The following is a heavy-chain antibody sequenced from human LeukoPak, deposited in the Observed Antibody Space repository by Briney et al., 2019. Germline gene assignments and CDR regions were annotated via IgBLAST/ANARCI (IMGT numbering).Heavy chain of an antibody. CDR3: ASLDVDTAMGSWFDP. D-gene: IGHD5-18*01. CDR1: GGSFSGYY. V-gene: IGHV4-34*09. Sequence: SETLSLTCAVYGGSFSGYYWRWIGQPLGKGMEWVGEINHSGTTYYNPSLNSRVTISVDTSKNQFSLKLSSVTAADTAVYYCASLDVDTAMGSWFDPWGQGTLVTVSS. CDR2: INHSGTT. J-gene: IGHJ5*02.